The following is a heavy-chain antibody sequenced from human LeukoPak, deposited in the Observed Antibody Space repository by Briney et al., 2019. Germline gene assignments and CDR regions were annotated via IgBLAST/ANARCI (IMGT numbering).Heavy chain of an antibody. CDR2: IIPIFGTA. CDR3: ARTGTSDAFDY. V-gene: IGHV1-69*05. CDR1: GGTFSSYA. J-gene: IGHJ4*02. Sequence: GASVKVSCKASGGTFSSYAISWVRQAPGQGLEWMGKIIPIFGTANYAQKFQGRVTITTDESTSTAYMELSSLRSVDTAVYYCARTGTSDAFDYWGQGTLVTVSS. D-gene: IGHD1-1*01.